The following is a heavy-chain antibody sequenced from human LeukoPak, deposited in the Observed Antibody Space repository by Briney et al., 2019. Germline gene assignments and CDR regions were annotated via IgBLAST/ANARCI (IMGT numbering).Heavy chain of an antibody. V-gene: IGHV3-30*02. CDR3: AKGRYRTRVVVPDY. Sequence: GGSLRLSCAASGFTFSSYGMHWVRQAPGKGLEWVAFIRYDGSNKYYADSVKGRFTISRDNSKNTLYLQMNSLRAEDTAVYYCAKGRYRTRVVVPDYWGQGTLVTVSS. J-gene: IGHJ4*02. D-gene: IGHD2-15*01. CDR1: GFTFSSYG. CDR2: IRYDGSNK.